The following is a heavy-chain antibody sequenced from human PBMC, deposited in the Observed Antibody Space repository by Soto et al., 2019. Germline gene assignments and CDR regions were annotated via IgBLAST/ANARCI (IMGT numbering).Heavy chain of an antibody. CDR2: INTATGNT. J-gene: IGHJ4*02. CDR3: ARRGSSCYDVMLDY. Sequence: QVQLVQSGAEVKKPGASVKVSCTTSGYTFTTYPIHWVRQAPGQRPEWMGWINTATGNTKYSQSFQGRLTITRDTSASTAYMELSSLTSEDTAVFYCARRGSSCYDVMLDYWGRGTLVTVSS. CDR1: GYTFTTYP. D-gene: IGHD3-22*01. V-gene: IGHV1-3*04.